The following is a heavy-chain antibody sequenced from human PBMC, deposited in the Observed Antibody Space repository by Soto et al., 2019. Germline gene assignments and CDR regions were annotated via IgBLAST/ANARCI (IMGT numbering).Heavy chain of an antibody. CDR1: GFTFSSYG. V-gene: IGHV3-33*01. Sequence: QVQLVESGGGVVQPGRSLRLSCAASGFTFSSYGMHWVRQAPVKGLEWVAVIWYDGSNKYYADSVKGRFTISRDNSKNTLYLQMNSLRAEDTAVYYCARETGDCTNGVCYQEMDYWGQGTLVTVSS. CDR2: IWYDGSNK. J-gene: IGHJ4*02. CDR3: ARETGDCTNGVCYQEMDY. D-gene: IGHD2-8*01.